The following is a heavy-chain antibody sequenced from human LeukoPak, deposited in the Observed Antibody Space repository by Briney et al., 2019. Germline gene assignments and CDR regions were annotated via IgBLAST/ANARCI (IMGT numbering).Heavy chain of an antibody. D-gene: IGHD1-26*01. CDR3: ARARGWEPNHYYYYMDV. Sequence: GGSLRLSCAVSGFTFNSYAMYWVRQAPCKGLEWVALIWYDGSNKYYADSVEGRFTISRDNSKNTLYLQMNSLRAEDTAVYYCARARGWEPNHYYYYMDVWDKGTTVTVSS. J-gene: IGHJ6*03. CDR2: IWYDGSNK. V-gene: IGHV3-33*01. CDR1: GFTFNSYA.